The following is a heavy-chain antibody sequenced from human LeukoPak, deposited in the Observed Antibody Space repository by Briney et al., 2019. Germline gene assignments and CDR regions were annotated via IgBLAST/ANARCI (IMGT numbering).Heavy chain of an antibody. CDR1: GFTFSSYE. CDR3: AKGLGGKGPLNAFDI. CDR2: ISSSGSTI. J-gene: IGHJ3*02. Sequence: GGSLRLSCAASGFTFSSYEMNWVRQAPGKGLEWVSYISSSGSTIYYADSVKGRFTISRDNAKNSLYLQMNSLRAEDTAVYYCAKGLGGKGPLNAFDIWGQGTMVTVSS. V-gene: IGHV3-48*03. D-gene: IGHD4-23*01.